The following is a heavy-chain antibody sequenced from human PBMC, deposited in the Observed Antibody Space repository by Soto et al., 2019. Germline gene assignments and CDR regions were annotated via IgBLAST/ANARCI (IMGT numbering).Heavy chain of an antibody. J-gene: IGHJ3*02. CDR1: GFTFSSYE. CDR3: ARPDCSSTSCYIRFSAFDI. Sequence: GVLRLSCAASGFTFSSYEMNWVRQATGKGLVWVSYISSSGSTIYYADSVKGRFTISRDNAKNSLYLQMNSLRAEDTAVYYCARPDCSSTSCYIRFSAFDIWGQGTMVTV. D-gene: IGHD2-2*02. V-gene: IGHV3-48*03. CDR2: ISSSGSTI.